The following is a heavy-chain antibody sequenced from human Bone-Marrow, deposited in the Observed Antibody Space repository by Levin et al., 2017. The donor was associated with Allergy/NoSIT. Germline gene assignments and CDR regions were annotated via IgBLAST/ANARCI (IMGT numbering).Heavy chain of an antibody. CDR3: AKDLRDGYNFGF. D-gene: IGHD5-24*01. Sequence: TGGSLRLSCVASDFSFSKYAMSWVRQAPGKGLEWVSGILDTGSDTYYADSVRGRFTISRVNSKNTLYLQMNGLIADDAAVYYCAKDLRDGYNFGFWGHGTLVSVAS. CDR1: DFSFSKYA. CDR2: ILDTGSDT. V-gene: IGHV3-23*01. J-gene: IGHJ4*01.